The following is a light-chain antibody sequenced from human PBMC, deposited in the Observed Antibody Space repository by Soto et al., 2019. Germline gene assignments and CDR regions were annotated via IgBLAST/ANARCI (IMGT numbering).Light chain of an antibody. Sequence: EIVLTQSPGTLSLSPGERATLSFSASQSVSSSYLVWHQQKPGQAPRLLIYAASSRATGIPGRFSGSGSGTDFTLTISRLEPEDFAVYYCQQYGSSPRTFGQGTKVDIK. CDR2: AAS. V-gene: IGKV3-20*01. J-gene: IGKJ1*01. CDR3: QQYGSSPRT. CDR1: QSVSSSY.